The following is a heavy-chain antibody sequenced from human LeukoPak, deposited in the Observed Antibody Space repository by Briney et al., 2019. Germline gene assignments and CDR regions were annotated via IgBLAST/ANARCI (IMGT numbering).Heavy chain of an antibody. D-gene: IGHD5-18*01. CDR1: GLNFGSFG. CDR2: IRSDGSNK. Sequence: PGGSLRLSCAASGLNFGSFGMHWVRQAPGKGLEWVAFIRSDGSNKYYADSVKGRFTISRDRSKNTLDLHMNSLRAEDTGVYYCADTALGLDYWGQGTLVAVSS. CDR3: ADTALGLDY. V-gene: IGHV3-30*02. J-gene: IGHJ4*02.